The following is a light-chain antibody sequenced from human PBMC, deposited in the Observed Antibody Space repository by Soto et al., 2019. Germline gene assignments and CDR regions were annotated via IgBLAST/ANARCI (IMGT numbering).Light chain of an antibody. V-gene: IGKV1-5*03. J-gene: IGKJ2*01. CDR1: EDIGHF. CDR2: KAS. CDR3: QQYNSYWYT. Sequence: DIQIAQSPSSLSASVGDTVTLTCRASEDIGHFLAWYQQKPGKAPKLLIYKASSLESGVPSRFSGSGSGTEFTLTISSLQPDDFATYYCQQYNSYWYTFGQGTKVDIK.